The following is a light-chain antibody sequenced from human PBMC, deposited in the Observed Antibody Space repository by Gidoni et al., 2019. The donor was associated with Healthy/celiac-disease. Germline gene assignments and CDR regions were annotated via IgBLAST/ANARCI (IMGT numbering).Light chain of an antibody. V-gene: IGLV3-1*01. CDR1: NLGDKY. Sequence: SYELTPPPSVSVSPGQPASITCSGDNLGDKYACWYQQKPGQSPVLVIYQDSKRPSGIPERFSGSNSGNTATLTISGTQAMDEADYYCQAWDSSAVVFGGGTKLTVL. CDR3: QAWDSSAVV. CDR2: QDS. J-gene: IGLJ2*01.